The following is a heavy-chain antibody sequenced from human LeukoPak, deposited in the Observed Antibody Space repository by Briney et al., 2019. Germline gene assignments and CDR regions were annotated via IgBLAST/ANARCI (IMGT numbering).Heavy chain of an antibody. Sequence: ASVRVSCKASGYTFSNYDINWVRQAPGQGLEWRGWISVNNGNTNYAQTLQGRVAMTTDTSTSTAYMELSSLRSDDTAVYYCARDSSRYYFDYWGQGTLVTVSS. CDR2: ISVNNGNT. V-gene: IGHV1-18*01. J-gene: IGHJ4*02. CDR3: ARDSSRYYFDY. CDR1: GYTFSNYD.